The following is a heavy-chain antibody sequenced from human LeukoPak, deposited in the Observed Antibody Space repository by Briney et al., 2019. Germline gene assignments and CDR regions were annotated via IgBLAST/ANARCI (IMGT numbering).Heavy chain of an antibody. CDR3: ARSTVAAAGQFDY. CDR2: TNHSGST. J-gene: IGHJ4*02. D-gene: IGHD6-13*01. V-gene: IGHV4-34*01. CDR1: GGSFSGYY. Sequence: SETLSLTCAVYGGSFSGYYWSWIRQPPGKGLEWIGETNHSGSTNYNPSLKSRVTISVDTSKNQFSLKLSSVTAADTAVYYCARSTVAAAGQFDYWGQGTLVTVSS.